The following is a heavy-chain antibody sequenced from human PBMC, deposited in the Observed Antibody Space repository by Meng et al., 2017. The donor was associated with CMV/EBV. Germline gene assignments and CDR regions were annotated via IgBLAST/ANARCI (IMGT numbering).Heavy chain of an antibody. CDR2: IYHSGST. Sequence: SETLSLTCTVSGSFISSGYYWGWIRQPPGKGLEWIGSIYHSGSTYYNPSLKSRVTISVDTSKNQFSLKLSSVTAADTAVYYCAIEYYYGSGSQFDYWGQGTLVTVSS. D-gene: IGHD3-10*01. CDR3: AIEYYYGSGSQFDY. CDR1: GSFISSGYY. V-gene: IGHV4-38-2*02. J-gene: IGHJ4*02.